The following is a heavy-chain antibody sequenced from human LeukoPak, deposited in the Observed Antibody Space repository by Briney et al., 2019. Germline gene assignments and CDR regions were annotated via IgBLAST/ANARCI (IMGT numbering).Heavy chain of an antibody. V-gene: IGHV3-30*18. J-gene: IGHJ4*02. D-gene: IGHD3-10*01. Sequence: GGSLRLSCSASGFTFNTYGMHWVRQAPGKGLEWVAVISYDGSNKYYADSVKGRFTISRDNSKNTLYLQMNSLRAEDTAVYYCAKDFEWHGSGSFIDYWGQGTLVTVSS. CDR2: ISYDGSNK. CDR3: AKDFEWHGSGSFIDY. CDR1: GFTFNTYG.